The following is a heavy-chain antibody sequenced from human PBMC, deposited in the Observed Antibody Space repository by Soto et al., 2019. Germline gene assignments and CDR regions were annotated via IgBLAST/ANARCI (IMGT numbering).Heavy chain of an antibody. CDR1: GFTFSNAW. V-gene: IGHV3-15*07. J-gene: IGHJ2*01. CDR3: TTDLYDILTGSFRGKPWTWYFDL. D-gene: IGHD3-9*01. Sequence: EVQLVESGGGLVKPGGSLRLSCAASGFTFSNAWMNWVRQAPGKGLEWVGRIKSKTDGGTTDYAAPVKGRFTISRDDSKNTLYLQMNSLKTEDTAVYYCTTDLYDILTGSFRGKPWTWYFDLWGRGTLVTVSS. CDR2: IKSKTDGGTT.